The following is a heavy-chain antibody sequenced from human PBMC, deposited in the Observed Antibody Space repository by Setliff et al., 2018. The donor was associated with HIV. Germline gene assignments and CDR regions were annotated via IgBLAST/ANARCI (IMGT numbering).Heavy chain of an antibody. V-gene: IGHV4-4*02. D-gene: IGHD3-10*01. Sequence: TLSLTCAVSGGSIRTGDWWSWVRQSPGKGLEWIGEISHSGSTNYNPSLRSRVTISVDTFSNQFSLKLSSVTAADTAVYYCARDYYDDSYYRPGIYYYYYMDVWGKGTTVTVSS. CDR1: GGSIRTGDW. CDR3: ARDYYDDSYYRPGIYYYYYMDV. CDR2: ISHSGST. J-gene: IGHJ6*03.